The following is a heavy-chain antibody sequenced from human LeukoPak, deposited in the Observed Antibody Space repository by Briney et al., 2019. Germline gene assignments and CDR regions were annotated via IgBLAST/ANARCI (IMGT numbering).Heavy chain of an antibody. V-gene: IGHV3-33*01. CDR2: IWYDGSNK. CDR1: GFTFSSYG. CDR3: ARHYCGSGSYYNGSDY. Sequence: GGSLRLSCAASGFTFSSYGMHWVRQAPGKGLEWVAVIWYDGSNKYYADSVKGRFTISRDNSKNTLYLQMNSLRAEDTAVYYCARHYCGSGSYYNGSDYWGQGTLVTVSS. J-gene: IGHJ4*02. D-gene: IGHD3-10*01.